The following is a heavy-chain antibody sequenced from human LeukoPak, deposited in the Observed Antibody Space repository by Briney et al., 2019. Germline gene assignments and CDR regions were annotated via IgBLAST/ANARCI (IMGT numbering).Heavy chain of an antibody. V-gene: IGHV3-23*01. Sequence: GGSLRLSCAASGFTLSDYYMSWVRQAPGKGLEWVSAISGSGGSTYYADSVKGRFTISRDNSKNTLYLQMNSLRAEDTAVYYCAPEIQYDFWSGYPAVDYWGQGTLVTVSS. CDR1: GFTLSDYY. D-gene: IGHD3-3*01. CDR2: ISGSGGST. CDR3: APEIQYDFWSGYPAVDY. J-gene: IGHJ4*02.